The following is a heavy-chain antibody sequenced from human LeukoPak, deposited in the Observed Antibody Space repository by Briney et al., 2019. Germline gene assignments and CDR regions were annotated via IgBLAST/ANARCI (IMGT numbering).Heavy chain of an antibody. V-gene: IGHV3-30*02. CDR2: IRFDGSK. J-gene: IGHJ5*01. Sequence: PGGSWRFAGAALGFILRKNAINWVGKAPGKGLEWVACIRFDGSKYGDSVKGRFTISRDNSNNMAYLEMDSLRKEDTAVYYCTREDWDFDSWGQGTLVTVSS. D-gene: IGHD3/OR15-3a*01. CDR1: GFILRKNA. CDR3: TREDWDFDS.